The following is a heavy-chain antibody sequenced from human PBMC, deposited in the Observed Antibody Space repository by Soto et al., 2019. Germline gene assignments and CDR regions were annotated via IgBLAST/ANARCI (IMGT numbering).Heavy chain of an antibody. CDR2: VYPGDSDT. Sequence: EVQLVQSGAEVKKPGEPLKISCKASGYNFRTYWIGWVRQMPGRGLEWMAFVYPGDSDTRYSPSFQGQVTVSADMSISTAYLQWSSLQASDTAMYYCARQKENWNYANFDQWGQGTLVTVSS. D-gene: IGHD1-1*01. J-gene: IGHJ4*02. CDR1: GYNFRTYW. V-gene: IGHV5-51*01. CDR3: ARQKENWNYANFDQ.